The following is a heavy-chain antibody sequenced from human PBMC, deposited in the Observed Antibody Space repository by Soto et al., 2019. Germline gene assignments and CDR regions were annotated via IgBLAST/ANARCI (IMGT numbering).Heavy chain of an antibody. CDR2: INSDGSST. Sequence: EVQLVESGGGLVQPGGSLRLSCAASGFTFSSYWMHWVRQAPGKGLVWVSRINSDGSSTSYADSVKGRLTISRDNAKNTLYLQMNSLRAEDTAVYYCARVRGIAVADSPFDYWGQGTLVTVSS. CDR3: ARVRGIAVADSPFDY. CDR1: GFTFSSYW. J-gene: IGHJ4*02. V-gene: IGHV3-74*01. D-gene: IGHD6-19*01.